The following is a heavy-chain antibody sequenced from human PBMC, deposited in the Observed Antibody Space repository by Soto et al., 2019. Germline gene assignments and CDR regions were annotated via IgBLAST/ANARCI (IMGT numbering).Heavy chain of an antibody. Sequence: PSETLSLTCAVYGGSFSVYYWSWIRHPPGKGLEWIGEINHSGSTNYNPSLESRVTISVDTSKNQFSLKLSSVTAADTAVYYCARGRKRQLVLSGNYGMDVWGQGTTVTVSS. D-gene: IGHD6-13*01. J-gene: IGHJ6*02. CDR2: INHSGST. CDR1: GGSFSVYY. CDR3: ARGRKRQLVLSGNYGMDV. V-gene: IGHV4-34*01.